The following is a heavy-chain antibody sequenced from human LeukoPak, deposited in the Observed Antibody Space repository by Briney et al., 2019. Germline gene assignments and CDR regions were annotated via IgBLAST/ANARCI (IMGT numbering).Heavy chain of an antibody. J-gene: IGHJ4*02. D-gene: IGHD3-3*01. Sequence: GGSLRLSCAASGFTFSSYAMSWVRQAPGKGLEWVSAISGSGGSTYYADSVKGRFTISRDNSKNTLYLQMNSLRAEDTAVYYCAKTPHHDFWSGYTYFDYWGQGTLVTVSS. CDR2: ISGSGGST. V-gene: IGHV3-23*01. CDR1: GFTFSSYA. CDR3: AKTPHHDFWSGYTYFDY.